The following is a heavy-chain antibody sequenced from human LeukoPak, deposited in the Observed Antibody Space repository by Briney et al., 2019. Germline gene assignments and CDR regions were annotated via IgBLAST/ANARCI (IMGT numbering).Heavy chain of an antibody. CDR1: GFTFSSYS. CDR3: ARGGDYGSGSYSYY. V-gene: IGHV3-21*04. J-gene: IGHJ4*02. CDR2: ISSSSSYI. D-gene: IGHD3-10*01. Sequence: GGSLRLSCAASGFTFSSYSMNWVRQAPGKGLEWVSSISSSSSYIYYADSVKGRFTISRDNAKNSLYLQMNSLRAEDTALYYCARGGDYGSGSYSYYWGQGTLVTVSS.